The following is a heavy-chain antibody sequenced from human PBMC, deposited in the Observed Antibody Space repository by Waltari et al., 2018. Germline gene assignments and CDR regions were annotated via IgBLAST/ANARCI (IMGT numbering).Heavy chain of an antibody. D-gene: IGHD2-2*01. J-gene: IGHJ4*02. CDR3: AREDIVVVPAAKRGGPFDY. CDR1: GGSFSGYY. Sequence: QVQLQQWGAGLLKPSETLSLTCAVYGGSFSGYYWSWIRQPPGKGLEWIGEINPSGSTNYNPSLKSRVTISVDTSKNQFSLKLSSVTAADTAVYYCAREDIVVVPAAKRGGPFDYWGQGTLVTVSS. CDR2: INPSGST. V-gene: IGHV4-34*01.